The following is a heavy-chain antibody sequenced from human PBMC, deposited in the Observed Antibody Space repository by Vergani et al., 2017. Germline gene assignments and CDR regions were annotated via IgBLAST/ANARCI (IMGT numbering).Heavy chain of an antibody. CDR3: ARVTYYYDSSGYYYGHDAFDI. CDR1: GGSISSGDYY. CDR2: IYYSRST. D-gene: IGHD3-22*01. Sequence: QVQLQESGPGLVKPSQTLSLTCTVSGGSISSGDYYWSWIRQPPGKGLEWIGYIYYSRSTYYNPSLKSRVTISVDTSKNQFSLTLSSVTAADTAVYYRARVTYYYDSSGYYYGHDAFDIWGQGTMVTVSS. V-gene: IGHV4-30-4*08. J-gene: IGHJ3*02.